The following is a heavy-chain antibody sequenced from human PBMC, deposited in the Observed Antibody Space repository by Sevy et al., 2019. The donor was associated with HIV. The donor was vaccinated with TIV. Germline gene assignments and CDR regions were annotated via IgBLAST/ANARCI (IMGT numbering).Heavy chain of an antibody. V-gene: IGHV1-18*01. D-gene: IGHD3-22*01. CDR3: ARVVGGSGYYSNILDY. J-gene: IGHJ4*02. CDR1: GYTFTSYG. Sequence: ASVKVSCKASGYTFTSYGISWVRQAPGQGLEWMGWISAYNGNTNYAQKLQGRVTMTTDTSTSTAYMEPRSLRSDDTAVYYCARVVGGSGYYSNILDYWGQGTLVTVSS. CDR2: ISAYNGNT.